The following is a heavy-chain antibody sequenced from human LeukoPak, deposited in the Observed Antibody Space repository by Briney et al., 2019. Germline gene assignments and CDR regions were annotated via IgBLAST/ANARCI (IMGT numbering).Heavy chain of an antibody. V-gene: IGHV4-61*01. D-gene: IGHD6-19*01. J-gene: IGHJ4*02. CDR1: GGSVSSGSYH. CDR2: IYYSGST. CDR3: ARGEYSSGWYDY. Sequence: SETLSLTCTVSGGSVSSGSYHWSWIRQPPGKGLEWNGYIYYSGSTNYNPSLKSRVTISVDTSKDQFSLKLSSVTAADTAFYYCARGEYSSGWYDYWGQGTLVTVSS.